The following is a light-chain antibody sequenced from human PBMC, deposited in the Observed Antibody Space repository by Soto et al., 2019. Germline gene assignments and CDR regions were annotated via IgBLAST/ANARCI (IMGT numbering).Light chain of an antibody. J-gene: IGKJ1*01. CDR2: AAS. CDR1: QSISSY. Sequence: DIQMTHSPSSLSASVGDRVTITCRASQSISSYLNWYQQKPGKAPKLLIYAASSLQSGVPSRFSGSGSETDFTLTISSLQPEDFATYYCQQSYSTWTFGQGTKVDIK. V-gene: IGKV1-39*01. CDR3: QQSYSTWT.